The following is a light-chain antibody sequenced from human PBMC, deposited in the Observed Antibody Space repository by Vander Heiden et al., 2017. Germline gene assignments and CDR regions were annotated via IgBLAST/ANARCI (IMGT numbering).Light chain of an antibody. J-gene: IGKJ2*01. CDR3: QQLNSDPHT. Sequence: DIQLTQSPSFLSASVGDRVTITCRASQGISSYLAWYQQKPGKAPKLLIYAASTLQSGVPSRFSGSGSGTEFTLTISSLQPEDFATYYCQQLNSDPHTFGQGTKVEIK. CDR1: QGISSY. CDR2: AAS. V-gene: IGKV1-9*01.